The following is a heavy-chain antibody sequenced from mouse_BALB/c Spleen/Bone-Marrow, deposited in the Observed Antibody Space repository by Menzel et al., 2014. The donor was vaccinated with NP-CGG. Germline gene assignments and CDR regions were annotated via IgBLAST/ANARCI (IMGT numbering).Heavy chain of an antibody. Sequence: QVQLQQSGAELVRPGVSVKISCKGSGYTFXDYAMHWVKQSHAKSLEWIGVISTYYGDASYNQKFKGKATMTVDKSSSTAYMELARLTSEDSAIYYCASGNYYCAMDYWGQGTSVTVSS. J-gene: IGHJ4*01. V-gene: IGHV1S137*01. D-gene: IGHD2-1*01. CDR1: GYTFXDYA. CDR3: ASGNYYCAMDY. CDR2: ISTYYGDA.